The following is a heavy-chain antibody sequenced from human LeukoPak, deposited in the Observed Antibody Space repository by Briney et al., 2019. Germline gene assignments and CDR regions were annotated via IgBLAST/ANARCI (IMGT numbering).Heavy chain of an antibody. D-gene: IGHD2-15*01. V-gene: IGHV3-23*01. J-gene: IGHJ4*02. CDR1: GSTFSSYA. CDR2: ISGSGAST. Sequence: PGGSLRLSCAASGSTFSSYAMTWVRQAPGKGLEWVSAISGSGASTYYADSVKGRFTISRDNSKNTLYLQMNSLRAEDTAVYYCAKLGVVVAAKIDYWGRGTLVTVSS. CDR3: AKLGVVVAAKIDY.